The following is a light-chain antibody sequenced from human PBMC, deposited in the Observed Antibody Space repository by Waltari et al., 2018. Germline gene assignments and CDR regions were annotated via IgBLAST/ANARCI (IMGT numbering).Light chain of an antibody. CDR1: SSNIGSNT. V-gene: IGLV1-44*01. CDR2: RNN. J-gene: IGLJ2*01. Sequence: QSVLTQPPSASGTPGQRVTISCSGRSSNIGSNTVNWYQQLPGTAPKLLIYRNNPRPSRVPDRFSGSKSGTSASLAISGLQSEDEADYYCAAWDDSLNGVVFGGGTKLTVL. CDR3: AAWDDSLNGVV.